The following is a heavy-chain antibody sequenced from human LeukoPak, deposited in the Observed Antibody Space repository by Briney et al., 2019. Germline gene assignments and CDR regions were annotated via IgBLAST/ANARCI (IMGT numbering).Heavy chain of an antibody. Sequence: TGGSLRLSCAASGFTVRSDYMSWVRQAPGKGLEWVSVIYTGGSTYYADSVKGRFTISRDTSKNTLHLQMNSLRAEDTAVYYCARGTSMVSAGYYWGQGTLVTVSS. J-gene: IGHJ4*02. V-gene: IGHV3-53*01. CDR1: GFTVRSDY. CDR3: ARGTSMVSAGYY. CDR2: IYTGGST. D-gene: IGHD3-10*01.